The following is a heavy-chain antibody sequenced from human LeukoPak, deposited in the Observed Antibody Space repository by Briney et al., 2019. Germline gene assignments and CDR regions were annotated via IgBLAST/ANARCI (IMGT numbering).Heavy chain of an antibody. V-gene: IGHV3-23*01. Sequence: PGGSLRLSCAASGFTFSSYAMSWVRQAPGKGLEWVSAISGSGGSTYYADSVKGRFTISRDNSENTLYLQMNSLRAEDTAVYYCAKSESVVITTCDYWGQGTLVTVSS. CDR2: ISGSGGST. CDR1: GFTFSSYA. CDR3: AKSESVVITTCDY. D-gene: IGHD3-22*01. J-gene: IGHJ4*02.